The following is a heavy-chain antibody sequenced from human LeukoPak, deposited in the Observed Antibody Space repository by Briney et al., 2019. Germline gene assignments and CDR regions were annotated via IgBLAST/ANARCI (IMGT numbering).Heavy chain of an antibody. CDR3: ARLPGYSSSWYRRNWFDP. J-gene: IGHJ5*02. CDR2: IYYSGST. Sequence: SETLSLTCTVSGGSISSYYWSWIRQPPGKGLEWIGYIYYSGSTNYNPSLKSRVTISVDTSKNQFSLKLSSVTAADTAVYYCARLPGYSSSWYRRNWFDPWGQGTLVTVSS. V-gene: IGHV4-59*12. D-gene: IGHD6-13*01. CDR1: GGSISSYY.